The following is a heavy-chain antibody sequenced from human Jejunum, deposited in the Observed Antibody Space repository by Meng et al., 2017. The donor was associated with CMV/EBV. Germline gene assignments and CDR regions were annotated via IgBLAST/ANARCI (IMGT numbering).Heavy chain of an antibody. CDR3: ARGGYYDPYY. CDR1: AFAFNSYE. V-gene: IGHV3-48*03. D-gene: IGHD3-22*01. J-gene: IGHJ4*02. CDR2: LSDGRNTI. Sequence: SCAASAFAFNSYELNWVRRAPGKGLEWVSYLSDGRNTIYYSDSVKGRFTISRDNAKTSLYLQMNRLRVEDSAIYYCARGGYYDPYYWGQGTLVTVSS.